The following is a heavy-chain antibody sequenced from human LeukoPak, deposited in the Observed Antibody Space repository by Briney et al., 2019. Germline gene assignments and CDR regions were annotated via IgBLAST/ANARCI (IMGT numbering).Heavy chain of an antibody. CDR3: ARFEYYYDGSGATDY. D-gene: IGHD3-22*01. CDR2: IRYDGGNK. CDR1: GFTFSRYG. V-gene: IGHV3-30*02. Sequence: QSGGSLRLSCAASGFTFSRYGMHWVRQSPGKGLEWVAFIRYDGGNKDYADSVKGRFSISRDNSKNSLYLQMNSLRAEDTALYYCARFEYYYDGSGATDYWGQGTLVTVSS. J-gene: IGHJ4*02.